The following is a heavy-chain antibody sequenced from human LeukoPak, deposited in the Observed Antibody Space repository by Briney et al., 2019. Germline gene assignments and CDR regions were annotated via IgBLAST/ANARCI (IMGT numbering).Heavy chain of an antibody. J-gene: IGHJ4*01. CDR3: ARAPGTTFDY. CDR2: INHSWST. CDR1: GGSINSYY. D-gene: IGHD4-17*01. Sequence: SETLSLTCTVSGGSINSYYWSWIRQSPGKGLEWIVSINHSWSTYYNPSLKSRVTISVDTSKNQFSLKLTSVTAADTAVYYCARAPGTTFDYWGHGNMVTVSS. V-gene: IGHV4-4*08.